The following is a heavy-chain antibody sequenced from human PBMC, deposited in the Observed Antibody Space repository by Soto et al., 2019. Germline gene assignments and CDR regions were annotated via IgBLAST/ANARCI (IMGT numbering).Heavy chain of an antibody. Sequence: QVQLVQSGAEVKKPGSSVKVSCKASGGTFSSYAISWVRQAPGQGLEWMGGIIPIFGTANYAQKFQGRVTITADESTSTAYMELGSLRSEDTAGYYCARTYYYDSSGYYLFDYWGQGTLVTVSS. D-gene: IGHD3-22*01. CDR3: ARTYYYDSSGYYLFDY. CDR2: IIPIFGTA. J-gene: IGHJ4*02. CDR1: GGTFSSYA. V-gene: IGHV1-69*01.